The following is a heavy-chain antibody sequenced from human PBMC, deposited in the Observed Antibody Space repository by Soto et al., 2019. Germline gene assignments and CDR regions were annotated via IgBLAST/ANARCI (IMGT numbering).Heavy chain of an antibody. CDR2: IYSGGST. Sequence: EVQLVESGGGLVQPGGSLRLSCAVSGLTVSSNYMSWVRQAPGKGLEWVSVIYSGGSTNNADSVKGRFTISRDNSKNTLYLQMHSLRAEDTAVYYCARDFYYYGSGTMGGYFDYWGQGTLVTVSS. CDR3: ARDFYYYGSGTMGGYFDY. D-gene: IGHD3-10*01. CDR1: GLTVSSNY. J-gene: IGHJ4*02. V-gene: IGHV3-66*01.